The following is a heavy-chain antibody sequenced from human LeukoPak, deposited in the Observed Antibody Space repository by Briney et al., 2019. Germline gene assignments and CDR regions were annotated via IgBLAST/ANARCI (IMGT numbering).Heavy chain of an antibody. Sequence: ASVKVSCKASGYTFTSYEINWVRQATGQGLEWMGWMNPNSGNTGYAQKFQGRVTITRNTSISTAYMELRSLRSEDTAVYYCARGTLLQYNWFDPWGQGTLVTVSS. V-gene: IGHV1-8*03. J-gene: IGHJ5*02. CDR1: GYTFTSYE. CDR2: MNPNSGNT. CDR3: ARGTLLQYNWFDP. D-gene: IGHD2-15*01.